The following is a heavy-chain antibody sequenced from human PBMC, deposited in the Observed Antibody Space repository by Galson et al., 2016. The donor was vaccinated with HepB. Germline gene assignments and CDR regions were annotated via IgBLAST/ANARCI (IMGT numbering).Heavy chain of an antibody. J-gene: IGHJ3*02. Sequence: TLSLTCTVSGGAISSGSYYWSWIRQPAGKGLEWIGHIYNSGSTNYNPSLKSRVTISLDTSKNQLSLKLSSVTAADTAVYYCARGSLYDTSGSYSDALDIWGQGTMVTVSS. V-gene: IGHV4-61*09. D-gene: IGHD3-22*01. CDR1: GGAISSGSYY. CDR3: ARGSLYDTSGSYSDALDI. CDR2: IYNSGST.